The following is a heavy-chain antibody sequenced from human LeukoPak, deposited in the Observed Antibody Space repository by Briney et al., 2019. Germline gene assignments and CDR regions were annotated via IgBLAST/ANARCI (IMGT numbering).Heavy chain of an antibody. CDR3: AKDPTDYDFWSDPQGYFDY. D-gene: IGHD3-3*01. CDR1: GFTFSSYG. V-gene: IGHV3-30*18. Sequence: GGSPRLSCAASGFTFSSYGMHWVRQAPGKGLEWVAVISYDGSNKYYADSVKGRFTISRDNSKNTLYLQMNSLRAEDTAVYYCAKDPTDYDFWSDPQGYFDYWGQGTLVTVSS. J-gene: IGHJ4*02. CDR2: ISYDGSNK.